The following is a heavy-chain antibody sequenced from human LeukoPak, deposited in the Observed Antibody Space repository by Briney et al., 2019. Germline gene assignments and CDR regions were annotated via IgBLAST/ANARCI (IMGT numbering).Heavy chain of an antibody. J-gene: IGHJ4*02. CDR1: GGSISSSSYY. CDR2: IYYSGST. V-gene: IGHV4-39*07. Sequence: SETLSLTCTVSGGSISSSSYYWGWIRQPPGKGLEWIGSIYYSGSTYYNPSLKSRVTISVDTSKNQFSLKLSSVSAADTAVYYCATLSQLGVVDYWGQGTLVTVSS. D-gene: IGHD3-10*01. CDR3: ATLSQLGVVDY.